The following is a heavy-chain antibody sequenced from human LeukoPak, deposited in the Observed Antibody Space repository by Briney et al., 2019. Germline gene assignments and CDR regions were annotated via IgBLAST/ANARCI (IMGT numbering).Heavy chain of an antibody. CDR1: GYTFTSYD. D-gene: IGHD3-3*01. CDR3: ARGRAIFGVVIQFDY. J-gene: IGHJ4*02. CDR2: MNPNSGNT. V-gene: IGHV1-8*03. Sequence: ASVKVSCKAPGYTFTSYDINWVRQATGQGLEWMGWMNPNSGNTGYAQKFQGRVTITRNTSISTAYMELSSLRSEDTAVYYCARGRAIFGVVIQFDYWGQGTLVTVSS.